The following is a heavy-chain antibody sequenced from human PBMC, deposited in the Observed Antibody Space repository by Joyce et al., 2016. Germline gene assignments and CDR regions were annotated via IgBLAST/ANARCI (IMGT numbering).Heavy chain of an antibody. J-gene: IGHJ4*02. CDR2: IVPIFGTQ. CDR1: GGTFISCS. V-gene: IGHV1-69*06. Sequence: QVQLVQSGAEVKKPGSSVKVSCKASGGTFISCSISWVRQATGEGLEGMGGIVPIFGTQNYEQKSQSRVTSTADKSTRTGYMELSSLRSEDTAMYYCAGSGYCSTTSCYGNFDNWGQGTLVTVSS. CDR3: AGSGYCSTTSCYGNFDN. D-gene: IGHD2-2*01.